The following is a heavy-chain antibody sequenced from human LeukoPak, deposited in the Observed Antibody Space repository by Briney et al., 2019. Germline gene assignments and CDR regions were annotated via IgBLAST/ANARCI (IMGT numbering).Heavy chain of an antibody. CDR1: GYTFTSYA. CDR2: INAGNGNT. Sequence: ASVKVSCKASGYTFTSYAMHWVRQAPGQRLEWMGWINAGNGNTKYSQEFQGRVTITRDTSASTAYMELSRLTSDDTAFYYCARGSYDSSDFEYFHHWGQGALLTVSS. V-gene: IGHV1-3*01. J-gene: IGHJ1*01. CDR3: ARGSYDSSDFEYFHH. D-gene: IGHD3-22*01.